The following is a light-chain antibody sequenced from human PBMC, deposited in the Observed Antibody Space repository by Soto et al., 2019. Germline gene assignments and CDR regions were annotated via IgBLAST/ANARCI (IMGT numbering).Light chain of an antibody. J-gene: IGKJ5*01. V-gene: IGKV1-8*01. CDR2: AAS. Sequence: IRMTQSPSSLSAYPGDRVTITCRASQGISSYLAWYQQKPGKAPKLLIYAASSLQSGVPSRFSGSGSGTDFTLTICCLQPEDFATYYCQDSDSTLNSFGQGARLEI. CDR3: QDSDSTLNS. CDR1: QGISSY.